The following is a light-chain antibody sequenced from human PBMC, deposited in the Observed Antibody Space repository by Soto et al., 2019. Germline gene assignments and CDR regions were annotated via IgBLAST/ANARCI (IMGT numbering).Light chain of an antibody. V-gene: IGKV1-39*01. CDR3: QQSYGTSRT. CDR2: GAS. Sequence: DIQMAQSPSSLSASIGDRVTITCRTSQSISSHLNWYQHKPGRAPKLLIFGASTLQFGVPSRFSGSGSGTDVTLTISGLHPEDFATYYCQQSYGTSRTFGQGTRLEVK. J-gene: IGKJ2*01. CDR1: QSISSH.